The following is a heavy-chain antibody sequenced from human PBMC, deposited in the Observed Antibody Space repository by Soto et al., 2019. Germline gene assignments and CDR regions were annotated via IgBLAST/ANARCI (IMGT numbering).Heavy chain of an antibody. V-gene: IGHV1-46*01. CDR1: GYTFTSYG. CDR2: INPSGGST. Sequence: ASVKVSCKASGYTFTSYGISWVRQAPGQGLEWMGIINPSGGSTSYAQKFQGRVTMTRDTSTSTVYMELSSLRSEDTAVYYCARATLGYCSGGSCYLDAFDIWGQGTMVTVSS. J-gene: IGHJ3*02. CDR3: ARATLGYCSGGSCYLDAFDI. D-gene: IGHD2-15*01.